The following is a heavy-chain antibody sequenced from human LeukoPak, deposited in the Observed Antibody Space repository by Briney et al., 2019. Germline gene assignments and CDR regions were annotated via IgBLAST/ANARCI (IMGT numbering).Heavy chain of an antibody. V-gene: IGHV3-30-3*01. Sequence: GGSLRLSCAASGFTFSSYAMHWVRQAPGKGLEWVAVISYDGNNKYYADSVKGRFTISRDNAKNSLYLQMNSLRAEDTAVYYCARDRQRWLQSGYFDYWGQGTLVTVSS. J-gene: IGHJ4*02. CDR3: ARDRQRWLQSGYFDY. D-gene: IGHD5-24*01. CDR1: GFTFSSYA. CDR2: ISYDGNNK.